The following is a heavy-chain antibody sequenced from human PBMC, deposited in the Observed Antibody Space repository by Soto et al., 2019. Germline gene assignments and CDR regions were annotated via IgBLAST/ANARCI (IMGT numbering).Heavy chain of an antibody. CDR3: AREVGYGDYLD. V-gene: IGHV1-3*01. Sequence: QVQLVQSGAEVKKPGASVKVSCKASGYTFTYYALHWVRQAPGQRLEWMGWINAANGNTKYSQKFQGSVTITRDTSATTAYMELSSLRSEDTAVYYCAREVGYGDYLDWGRGTLVTVSS. J-gene: IGHJ4*02. CDR1: GYTFTYYA. D-gene: IGHD4-17*01. CDR2: INAANGNT.